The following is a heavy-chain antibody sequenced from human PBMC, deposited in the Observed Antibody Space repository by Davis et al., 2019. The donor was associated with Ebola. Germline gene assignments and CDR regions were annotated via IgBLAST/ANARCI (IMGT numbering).Heavy chain of an antibody. CDR2: VSDDGRSK. CDR3: ARDWGATTGASTPSWFNP. J-gene: IGHJ5*02. Sequence: GESLKISCAASGFTFSDYAMHWVRQTPGKGLEWVAVVSDDGRSKNYADSVKGRFTISRDNSNSTLYLQMNSLRADDTGVFYCARDWGATTGASTPSWFNPWGQGIMVTVSS. D-gene: IGHD1-26*01. V-gene: IGHV3-30*04. CDR1: GFTFSDYA.